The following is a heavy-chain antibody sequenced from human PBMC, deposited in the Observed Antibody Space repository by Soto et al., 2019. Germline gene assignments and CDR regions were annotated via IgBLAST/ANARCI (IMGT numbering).Heavy chain of an antibody. D-gene: IGHD3-22*01. CDR2: IYYSGST. CDR3: ARSGDSSGYYGDDAFDI. J-gene: IGHJ3*02. Sequence: SETLSLTCTVSGGSISSYYWSWIRQPPGKGLEWIGYIYYSGSTNYNPSLKSRVTISVDTSKNQFSLKLSSVTAADTAVYYCARSGDSSGYYGDDAFDIWRQGTMVTVSS. V-gene: IGHV4-59*01. CDR1: GGSISSYY.